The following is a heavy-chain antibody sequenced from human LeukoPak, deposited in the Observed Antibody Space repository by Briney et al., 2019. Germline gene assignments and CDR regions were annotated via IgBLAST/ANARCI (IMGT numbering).Heavy chain of an antibody. CDR2: INHSGST. V-gene: IGHV4-34*01. CDR1: GGSFSGYY. J-gene: IGHJ4*02. CDR3: ARHGRRVVVAASRWFDY. D-gene: IGHD2-15*01. Sequence: PSETLSLTCAVYGGSFSGYYWSWIRQPPGKGLEWIGEINHSGSTNYNPSLKSRVTISVDTSKNQFSLKLSSVTAADTAVYYCARHGRRVVVAASRWFDYWGQGTLVTVSS.